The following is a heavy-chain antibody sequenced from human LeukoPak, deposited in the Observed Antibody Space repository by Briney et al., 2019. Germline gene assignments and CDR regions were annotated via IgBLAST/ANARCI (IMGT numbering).Heavy chain of an antibody. V-gene: IGHV1-8*02. CDR1: GYTFTGYY. J-gene: IGHJ4*02. Sequence: GASVKVSCKASGYTFTGYYMHWVRQAPGQGLEWMGWINPNSGNTGYAQKFQGRVTMTRNTSISTAYMELSSLRSEDTAVYYCARGGVSYSNYVELFDYWGQGTLVTVSS. D-gene: IGHD4-11*01. CDR3: ARGGVSYSNYVELFDY. CDR2: INPNSGNT.